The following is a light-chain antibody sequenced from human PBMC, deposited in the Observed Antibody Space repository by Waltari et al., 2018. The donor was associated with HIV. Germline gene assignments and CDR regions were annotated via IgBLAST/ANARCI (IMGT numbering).Light chain of an antibody. CDR2: EVS. CDR3: SSYTSGSTRV. Sequence: QSALTQPASVAGSLGQSITISCTGTSSDVGCYNYVSCYQQHNSGKAPSLIIFEVSSRPSGVSNRFSGSKSGVTASLTISGLQADDEADYYCSSYTSGSTRVFGGGTKLTVL. V-gene: IGLV2-14*03. J-gene: IGLJ3*02. CDR1: SSDVGCYNY.